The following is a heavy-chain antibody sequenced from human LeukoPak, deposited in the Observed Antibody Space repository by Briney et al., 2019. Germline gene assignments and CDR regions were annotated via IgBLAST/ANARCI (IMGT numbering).Heavy chain of an antibody. J-gene: IGHJ4*02. CDR2: INPNSGGT. CDR1: GYTFTGYY. CDR3: ARTKGSYDL. D-gene: IGHD3-3*01. Sequence: ASVKVSCKASGYTFTGYYMHWVRQAPGQGLEWMGWINPNSGGTNYAQKFQGRVTMTRDTSINTVYMELSGLRCDDTAVYYCARTKGSYDLWGQGTLVTVSS. V-gene: IGHV1-2*02.